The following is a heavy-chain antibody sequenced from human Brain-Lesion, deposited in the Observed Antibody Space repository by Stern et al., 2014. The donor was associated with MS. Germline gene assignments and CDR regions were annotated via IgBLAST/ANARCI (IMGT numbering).Heavy chain of an antibody. CDR3: VRETGGYTYGDTDFFDF. Sequence: VHLVESGPGLVKPSQTLSLTCSVSGCSISSGSYYWNWIRQPAGKGLEWIGRIYARGSTKSRPSLKSGVFISGDTYKNQFSLKLSSVTAADAAMYYCVRETGGYTYGDTDFFDFWGQGTLVTVSS. CDR2: IYARGST. CDR1: GCSISSGSYY. V-gene: IGHV4-61*02. J-gene: IGHJ4*02. D-gene: IGHD5-18*01.